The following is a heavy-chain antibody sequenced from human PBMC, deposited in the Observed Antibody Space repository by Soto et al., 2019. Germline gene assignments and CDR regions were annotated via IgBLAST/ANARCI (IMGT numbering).Heavy chain of an antibody. Sequence: SLRLSCAASGFTFSSYGMHWVRQAPGKGLEWVAVIWYDGSNKYYADSVKGRFTISRDNSKNTLYLQMNSLRAEDTAVYYCARDCGGDCYNDYWGQGTLVTVSS. CDR3: ARDCGGDCYNDY. CDR1: GFTFSSYG. J-gene: IGHJ4*02. V-gene: IGHV3-33*01. D-gene: IGHD2-21*02. CDR2: IWYDGSNK.